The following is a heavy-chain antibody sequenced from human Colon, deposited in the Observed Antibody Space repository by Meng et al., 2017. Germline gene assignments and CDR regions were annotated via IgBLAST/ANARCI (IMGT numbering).Heavy chain of an antibody. CDR1: AYDFPAYR. J-gene: IGHJ4*02. D-gene: IGHD3-3*01. CDR3: ARAISFDTWIFGDS. V-gene: IGHV1-3*01. Sequence: VQLLHSGSWMKKPGASVSVSCKASAYDFPAYRKHWVRQAPGQSLDWLGMINGGAGATTYSQKFQDRLTISGDTSATTAYMELSRLTSEDTAVYFCARAISFDTWIFGDSWGQGTLVTVSS. CDR2: INGGAGAT.